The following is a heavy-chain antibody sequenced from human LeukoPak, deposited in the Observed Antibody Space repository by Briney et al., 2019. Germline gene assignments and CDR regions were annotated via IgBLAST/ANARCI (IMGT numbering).Heavy chain of an antibody. Sequence: AGGSLRLSCVASGFTFSLYWMTWVRQFPGKGLEWVADINPDGSQKYSVDSVKGRFTISRDNAKNSVYLQMNSLRAEDTAVYYCARDSPERGYSYGPLDNYFDYWGQGTLVTVSS. J-gene: IGHJ4*02. D-gene: IGHD5-18*01. CDR3: ARDSPERGYSYGPLDNYFDY. CDR2: INPDGSQK. V-gene: IGHV3-7*01. CDR1: GFTFSLYW.